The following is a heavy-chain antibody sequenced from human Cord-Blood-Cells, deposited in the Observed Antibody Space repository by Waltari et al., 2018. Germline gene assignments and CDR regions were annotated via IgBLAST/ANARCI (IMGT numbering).Heavy chain of an antibody. J-gene: IGHJ3*02. CDR3: ATGRGATDAFDI. V-gene: IGHV1-24*01. CDR1: GYTLTALY. CDR2: FDPEDGET. Sequence: QVQLVQSGAEVKKPGASGKVSCKVSGYTLTALYMPWGRKAPGKGLEWMGGFDPEDGETIYAQKFQGRVTMTEDTSTDTAYMELSSLRSEDTAVYYCATGRGATDAFDIWGQGTMVTVSS. D-gene: IGHD1-26*01.